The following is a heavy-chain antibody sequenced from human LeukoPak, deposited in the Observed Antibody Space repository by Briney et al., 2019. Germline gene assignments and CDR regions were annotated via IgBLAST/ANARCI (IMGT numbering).Heavy chain of an antibody. V-gene: IGHV4-59*12. Sequence: SETLSLTCTVSGGSISSYYWSWIRRPPGKGLEWIGDIYYSGTTNYNPSLKSRVTISVDTSKNQFSLKLSSVTAADTAVYYCARVSSSWYQDWYFDLWGRGTLVTVSS. CDR2: IYYSGTT. J-gene: IGHJ2*01. D-gene: IGHD6-13*01. CDR1: GGSISSYY. CDR3: ARVSSSWYQDWYFDL.